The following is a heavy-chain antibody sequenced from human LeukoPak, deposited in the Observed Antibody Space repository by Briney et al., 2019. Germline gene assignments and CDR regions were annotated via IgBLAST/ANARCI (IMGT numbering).Heavy chain of an antibody. CDR1: GGSISSSSYY. Sequence: SETLSLTCTVSGGSISSSSYYWGWIRQPPGKGLEWIGSIYYSGSTYYNPSLKSRVTISVDTSKNQFSLKLGSVTAADTAVYYCARRAIGSGSYYPRWFDPWGQGTLVTVSS. D-gene: IGHD3-10*01. J-gene: IGHJ5*02. V-gene: IGHV4-39*01. CDR2: IYYSGST. CDR3: ARRAIGSGSYYPRWFDP.